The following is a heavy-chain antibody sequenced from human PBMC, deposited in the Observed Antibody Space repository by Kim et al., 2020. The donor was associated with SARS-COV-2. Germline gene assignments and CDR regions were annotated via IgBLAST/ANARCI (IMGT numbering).Heavy chain of an antibody. CDR1: GFTFSSYA. Sequence: GGSLRLSCAASGFTFSSYAMSWVRQAPGKGLEWVSAISGSGGSTYYADSVKGRFTISRDNSKNTLYLQMNSLRAEDTAVYYCAKDSELTYSSGWFDYWGQGTLVTVSS. J-gene: IGHJ4*02. V-gene: IGHV3-23*01. CDR3: AKDSELTYSSGWFDY. D-gene: IGHD6-19*01. CDR2: ISGSGGST.